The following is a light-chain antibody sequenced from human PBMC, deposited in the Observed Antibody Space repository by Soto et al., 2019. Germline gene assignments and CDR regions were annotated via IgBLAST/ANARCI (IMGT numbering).Light chain of an antibody. CDR2: DVS. V-gene: IGLV2-14*01. J-gene: IGLJ1*01. CDR3: SSYTTSNTYL. CDR1: SSDVGGYNY. Sequence: QSALTQPASVSGSPGQSITISCTGTSSDVGGYNYVSWYQQFPGKAPKLMIYDVSNRPSGVSYRFSGSKSGNTASLTVSGLQAEDEADYYCSSYTTSNTYLFGTGTKVTVL.